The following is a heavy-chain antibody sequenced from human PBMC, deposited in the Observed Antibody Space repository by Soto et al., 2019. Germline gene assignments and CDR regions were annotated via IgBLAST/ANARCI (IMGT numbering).Heavy chain of an antibody. CDR2: ISGSGGST. D-gene: IGHD6-13*01. J-gene: IGHJ4*02. V-gene: IGHV3-23*01. CDR3: AKVRYSSSWYPFDY. CDR1: GFTFSSYA. Sequence: PGGSLRLSCAASGFTFSSYAMSWVRQAPGKGLEWVSAISGSGGSTYYADSVKGRFTISRDNAKNSLYLQMNSLRAEDTAVYYCAKVRYSSSWYPFDYWGQGTLVTVSS.